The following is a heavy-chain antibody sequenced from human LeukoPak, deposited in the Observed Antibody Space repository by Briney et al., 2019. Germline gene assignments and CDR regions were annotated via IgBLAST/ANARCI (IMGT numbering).Heavy chain of an antibody. CDR2: IYYSGST. CDR1: GGSISSYY. J-gene: IGHJ4*02. D-gene: IGHD5-24*01. CDR3: ASSGVDGYTGTHYFDY. V-gene: IGHV4-59*01. Sequence: MPSETLSLTCTVSGGSISSYYWSWIRQPPGKGLEWIGYIYYSGSTNYNPSLKSRVTISVDTSKNQFSLKLSPVTAADTAVYYCASSGVDGYTGTHYFDYWGQGTQVTVSS.